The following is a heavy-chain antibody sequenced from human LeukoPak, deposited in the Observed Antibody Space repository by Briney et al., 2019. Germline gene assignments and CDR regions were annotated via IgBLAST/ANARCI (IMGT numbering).Heavy chain of an antibody. J-gene: IGHJ3*02. Sequence: ASVKVSCKASGYTFTGYYMHWVRQAPGQGLEWMGWINPNSGGTNYAQKFQGRVTMTRDTSISTAYMELSRLRSDDTAVYYCAREPTYMGSDAFDIWGQGTMVTVSS. D-gene: IGHD2-2*02. CDR3: AREPTYMGSDAFDI. CDR2: INPNSGGT. V-gene: IGHV1-2*02. CDR1: GYTFTGYY.